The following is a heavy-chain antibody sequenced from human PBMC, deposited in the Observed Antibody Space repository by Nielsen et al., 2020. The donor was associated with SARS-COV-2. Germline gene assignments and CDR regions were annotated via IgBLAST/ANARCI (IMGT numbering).Heavy chain of an antibody. CDR2: ISSSGSTI. Sequence: GRSLRLSCAASGFTFSDYYMSWIRQAPGKGLEWVSYISSSGSTIYYADSVKGRFTISRDNAKNSLYLQMNSLRAEDTAVYYCARNDFWSGYYFDYWGQGTLVTVSS. D-gene: IGHD3-3*01. V-gene: IGHV3-11*04. CDR3: ARNDFWSGYYFDY. CDR1: GFTFSDYY. J-gene: IGHJ4*02.